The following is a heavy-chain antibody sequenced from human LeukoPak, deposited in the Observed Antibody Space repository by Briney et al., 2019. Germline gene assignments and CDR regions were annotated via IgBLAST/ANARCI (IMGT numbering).Heavy chain of an antibody. Sequence: PGGSLRLSCVATGFTLSSSDMNWVRQAPGKGLEWVSHISKNTDNMYHADSVKGRFTMSRDNAKNSLYLQMDSLRDEDTAVYYCVRDYNYAFKWWGQGTLVTVSS. V-gene: IGHV3-48*02. CDR3: VRDYNYAFKW. CDR2: ISKNTDNM. CDR1: GFTLSSSD. J-gene: IGHJ4*02. D-gene: IGHD5-24*01.